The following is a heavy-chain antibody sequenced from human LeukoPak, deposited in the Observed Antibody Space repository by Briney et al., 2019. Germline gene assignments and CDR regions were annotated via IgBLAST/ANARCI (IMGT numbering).Heavy chain of an antibody. CDR2: ISAYNGNT. CDR1: GYTFTSYG. J-gene: IGHJ3*02. V-gene: IGHV1-18*01. Sequence: ASVKVSCKSSGYTFTSYGIIWVRQAPGQGLEWMGWISAYNGNTNYAQKLQGRVTMTTDTSTSTAYMELRSLRSDDTAVYYCARDRIMITFGGVIAPCAFDIWGQGTMVTVSS. CDR3: ARDRIMITFGGVIAPCAFDI. D-gene: IGHD3-16*02.